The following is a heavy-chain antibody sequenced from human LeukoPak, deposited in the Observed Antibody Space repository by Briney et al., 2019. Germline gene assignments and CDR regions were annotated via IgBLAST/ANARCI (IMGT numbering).Heavy chain of an antibody. CDR1: GFSLSGYG. Sequence: PGGSLRLTCAASGFSLSGYGMHWVRQAPGKGLEWVSAISGSGSTTYYADSVKGRFTISRDNSKNTLYLQMSSLRAEDTAVYYCAKVGDYYGSGKYSNFDYWGQGTLVTVSS. V-gene: IGHV3-23*01. CDR2: ISGSGSTT. D-gene: IGHD3-10*01. J-gene: IGHJ4*02. CDR3: AKVGDYYGSGKYSNFDY.